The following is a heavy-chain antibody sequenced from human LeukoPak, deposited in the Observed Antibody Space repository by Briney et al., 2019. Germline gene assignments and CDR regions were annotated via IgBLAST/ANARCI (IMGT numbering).Heavy chain of an antibody. CDR3: ASKAGIAVAGLFDD. D-gene: IGHD6-19*01. J-gene: IGHJ4*02. V-gene: IGHV1-2*02. CDR1: GYTFTGYY. Sequence: ASVKVSCKASGYTFTGYYMHWVRQAPGQGLEWMGWINPNSGGTNYAQKFQGRVTMTRDTSISTAYMELSRLRSDDTAVYYCASKAGIAVAGLFDDRGQGTLVTVSS. CDR2: INPNSGGT.